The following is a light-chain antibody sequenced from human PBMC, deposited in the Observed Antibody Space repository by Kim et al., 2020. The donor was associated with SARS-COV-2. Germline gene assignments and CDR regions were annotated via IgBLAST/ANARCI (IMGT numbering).Light chain of an antibody. J-gene: IGKJ2*01. CDR3: KQYNSYYT. Sequence: DIQMTQSPSTRSASVGDRVTITCRASQRISSWLAWYQQKPGKAPKLLIYDASSLESGVPSRFSGSGSGTEFTLTISSLQPDDFATYACKQYNSYYTFGQGTKLAI. V-gene: IGKV1-5*01. CDR2: DAS. CDR1: QRISSW.